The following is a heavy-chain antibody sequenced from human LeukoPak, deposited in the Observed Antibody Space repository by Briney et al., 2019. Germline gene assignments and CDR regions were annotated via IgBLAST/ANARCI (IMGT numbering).Heavy chain of an antibody. Sequence: ASVKVSXKASGYTFTSYDINWVRQATGQGLEWMGWMNPNSGNTGYAQKFQGRVTMTRNTSISTAYMELSSLRSEDTAVYYCARGGSSGWYFDYWGQGTLVTVSS. V-gene: IGHV1-8*01. CDR2: MNPNSGNT. D-gene: IGHD6-19*01. CDR3: ARGGSSGWYFDY. J-gene: IGHJ4*02. CDR1: GYTFTSYD.